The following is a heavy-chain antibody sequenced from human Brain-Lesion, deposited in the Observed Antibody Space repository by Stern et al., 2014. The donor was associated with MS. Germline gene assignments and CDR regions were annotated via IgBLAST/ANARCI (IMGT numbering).Heavy chain of an antibody. J-gene: IGHJ4*02. Sequence: VQLVESGPGLVKPSETLSLTCTVSGGSISSSTYYWAWLRPPPGKGLEWLGNISYSGFTYYNPSLKSRVTISVDMSKNQFSLKLSSVTAADTAIYYCARHDSVPRPSQLYSARDRGPGYFDYWGQGTLVTVSS. CDR1: GGSISSSTYY. D-gene: IGHD1-26*01. V-gene: IGHV4-39*01. CDR3: ARHDSVPRPSQLYSARDRGPGYFDY. CDR2: ISYSGFT.